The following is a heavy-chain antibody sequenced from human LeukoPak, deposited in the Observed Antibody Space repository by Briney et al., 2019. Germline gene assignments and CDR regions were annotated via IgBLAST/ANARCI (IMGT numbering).Heavy chain of an antibody. CDR1: GFTFGDYA. J-gene: IGHJ4*02. Sequence: GSLRLSCTASGFTFGDYAMSWVRQAPGKGLEWVGFIRSKAYGGTTEYAASVKGRFTISRDDSKSIAYLQMNSLKTEDTAVYYCTRRGDQYYFDYWGQGTLVTVSS. CDR2: IRSKAYGGTT. D-gene: IGHD3-16*01. V-gene: IGHV3-49*04. CDR3: TRRGDQYYFDY.